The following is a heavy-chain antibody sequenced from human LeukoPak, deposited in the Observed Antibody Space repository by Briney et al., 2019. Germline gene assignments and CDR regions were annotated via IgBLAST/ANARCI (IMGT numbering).Heavy chain of an antibody. D-gene: IGHD6-25*01. V-gene: IGHV1-2*06. CDR2: INPNSGGT. J-gene: IGHJ5*02. CDR3: ARNTYSSAEGFDP. Sequence: ASVKVSCKASGYTFTGYYMHWVRQAPGQGLEWMGRINPNSGGTNYAQKFQGRVTMTRDTSISTAYMELSRLRSDDTAVYYCARNTYSSAEGFDPWGQGTLVTVSS. CDR1: GYTFTGYY.